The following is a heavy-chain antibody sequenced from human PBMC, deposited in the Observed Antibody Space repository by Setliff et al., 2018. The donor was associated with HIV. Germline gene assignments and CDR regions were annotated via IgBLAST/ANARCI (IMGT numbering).Heavy chain of an antibody. V-gene: IGHV4-34*01. CDR3: ARGTAYYNFWSGYSQDYYYYMDV. CDR2: INHSGST. CDR1: GGSISGYY. J-gene: IGHJ6*03. Sequence: PSETLSLTCAVYGGSISGYYWSWIRQSPGKGLEWIGEINHSGSTKYNPSLKSRVTISVDTSKNQFSLKLSSVTAADTAVYYCARGTAYYNFWSGYSQDYYYYMDVWGKGTTVTVSS. D-gene: IGHD3-3*01.